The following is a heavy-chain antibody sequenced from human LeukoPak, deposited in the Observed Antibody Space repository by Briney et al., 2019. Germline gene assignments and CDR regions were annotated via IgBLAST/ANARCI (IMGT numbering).Heavy chain of an antibody. J-gene: IGHJ4*02. CDR1: GFTFRNYV. D-gene: IGHD3-10*01. CDR3: AREGYYGSGSPPSLYFDY. Sequence: GGSLRLSCAASGFTFRNYVIHWVRQAPGKGLEWVAVTSSDLNVKLYADSVKGRFTISRDNSRSTLYLQMNSLRPEDTAIYCCAREGYYGSGSPPSLYFDYWGQGSLVTVSS. CDR2: TSSDLNVK. V-gene: IGHV3-30-3*01.